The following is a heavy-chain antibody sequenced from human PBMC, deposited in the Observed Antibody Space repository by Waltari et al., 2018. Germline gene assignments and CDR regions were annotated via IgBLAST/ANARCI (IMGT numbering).Heavy chain of an antibody. CDR3: ARGSLGYSYSSYFDY. D-gene: IGHD5-18*01. J-gene: IGHJ4*02. CDR2: IIPIFGTA. CDR1: GGTFSSYA. V-gene: IGHV1-69*12. Sequence: QVQLVQSGAEVKKPGSSVKVSCNASGGTFSSYALSWVRRAPGQGLEWMGGIIPIFGTANYAQKFQGRVTITADESTSTAYMELSSLRSEDTAVYYCARGSLGYSYSSYFDYWGQGTLVTVSS.